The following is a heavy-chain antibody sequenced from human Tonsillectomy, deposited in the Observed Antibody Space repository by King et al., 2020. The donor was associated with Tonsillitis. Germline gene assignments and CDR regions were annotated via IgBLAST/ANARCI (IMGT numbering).Heavy chain of an antibody. Sequence: VQLVESGAEVKKPGGSLKISCKGSGYSFTNYWIGGVRQMPGEGLEWMGISYPCDSDTRYSPSFQGQVTISADKSISTAYLQWSSLKASDTAMYYCARLGPYLGATRPFDYWGQGTLVTVSS. J-gene: IGHJ4*02. V-gene: IGHV5-51*01. CDR1: GYSFTNYW. CDR3: ARLGPYLGATRPFDY. CDR2: SYPCDSDT. D-gene: IGHD1-26*01.